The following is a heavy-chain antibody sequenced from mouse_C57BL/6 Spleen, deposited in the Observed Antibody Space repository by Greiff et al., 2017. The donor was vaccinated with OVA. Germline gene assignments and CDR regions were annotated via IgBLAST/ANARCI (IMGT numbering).Heavy chain of an antibody. CDR1: GYTFTEYT. Sequence: VQLQQSGAELVKPGASVKLSRKASGYTFTEYTIHWVKQRSGQGLEWIGWFYPGSGSIKYNEKFKDKATLTADKSSSTVYMELSRLTSEDSAVYFCARHEGVYYDYPYAMDYWGQGTSVTVSS. CDR2: FYPGSGSI. D-gene: IGHD2-4*01. V-gene: IGHV1-62-2*01. J-gene: IGHJ4*01. CDR3: ARHEGVYYDYPYAMDY.